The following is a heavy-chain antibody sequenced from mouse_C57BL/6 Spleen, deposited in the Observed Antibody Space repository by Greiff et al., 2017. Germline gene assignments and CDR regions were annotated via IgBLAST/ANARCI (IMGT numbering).Heavy chain of an antibody. V-gene: IGHV14-1*01. CDR2: IDPEDGDT. Sequence: VQLQQSGAELVRPGASVKLSCTASGFNIKDYYMHWVKQRPEQGLEWIGRIDPEDGDTEYAPKFQGKATMTADTSSNTAYLQLSSLTSEDTAVYYCTTAYYSSHEGYFDVWGKGTTVTVSS. CDR1: GFNIKDYY. D-gene: IGHD2-5*01. J-gene: IGHJ1*03. CDR3: TTAYYSSHEGYFDV.